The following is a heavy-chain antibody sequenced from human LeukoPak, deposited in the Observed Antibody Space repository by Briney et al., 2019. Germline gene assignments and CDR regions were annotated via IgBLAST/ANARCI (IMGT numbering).Heavy chain of an antibody. J-gene: IGHJ6*03. D-gene: IGHD5-18*01. Sequence: PGRSLRLSCAASAFTFSGSAMHWVRQASGKGLEWVGRIRSKANSYATAYAASVKGRFTISRDDSKNTAYLQMNSLKTEDTAVYYCTRRDTAMVYYMDVWGKGTTVTVSS. V-gene: IGHV3-73*01. CDR3: TRRDTAMVYYMDV. CDR2: IRSKANSYAT. CDR1: AFTFSGSA.